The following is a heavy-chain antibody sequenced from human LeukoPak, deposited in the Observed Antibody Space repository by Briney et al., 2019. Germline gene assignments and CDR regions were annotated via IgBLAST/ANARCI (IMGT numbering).Heavy chain of an antibody. CDR2: IYYSGST. J-gene: IGHJ5*02. D-gene: IGHD2-2*01. CDR1: GGSISSSSYY. V-gene: IGHV4-39*01. Sequence: PSETLSLTCTVSGGSISSSSYYWGWIRQPPGKGLEWIGSIYYSGSTYYNPSLKSRVTISVDTSRNQFSLKLSSVTAADTAVYYCARHSIQAYCSSTSCYLPPNWFDPWGQGTLVTVSS. CDR3: ARHSIQAYCSSTSCYLPPNWFDP.